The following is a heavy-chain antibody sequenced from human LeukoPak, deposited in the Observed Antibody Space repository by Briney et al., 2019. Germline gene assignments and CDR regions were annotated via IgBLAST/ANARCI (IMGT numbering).Heavy chain of an antibody. Sequence: GGSLRLSCAASGFTFSSYDMHWVRHATGKGLEWVSAIGTAGDTYYPGSVKGRFTISRENAKNSLYLQMNSLRAGDTAVYYCARENPNGNLDIWGQGTMVTVSS. CDR3: ARENPNGNLDI. J-gene: IGHJ3*02. V-gene: IGHV3-13*01. D-gene: IGHD1-1*01. CDR2: IGTAGDT. CDR1: GFTFSSYD.